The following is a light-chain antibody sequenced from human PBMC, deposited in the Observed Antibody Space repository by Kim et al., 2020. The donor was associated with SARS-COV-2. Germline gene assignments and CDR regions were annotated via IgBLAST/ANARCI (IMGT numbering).Light chain of an antibody. CDR2: DAS. Sequence: CASVGDRVTITCQASQDSSNYLSWYQQKPGRAPKLLIYDASNVETGVPSRLRGRGSGTDFTFTISGLQPEDIGTYYCQQYGDLPYTFGQGTKLEI. CDR3: QQYGDLPYT. V-gene: IGKV1-33*01. J-gene: IGKJ2*01. CDR1: QDSSNY.